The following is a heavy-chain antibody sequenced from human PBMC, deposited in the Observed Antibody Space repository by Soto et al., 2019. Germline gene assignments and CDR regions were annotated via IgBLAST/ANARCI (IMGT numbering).Heavy chain of an antibody. J-gene: IGHJ4*02. Sequence: QVQLVESGGGVVQPGRSLRLSCAASGFTFSSYGMHWVRQAPGKGLEWEAVIWYDGSNKYYADSVKGRFTISRDNSKNTLYLQMNSLRAEDTAVYYCARDRYYYDSSGYYLIDYWGQETLVTVSS. D-gene: IGHD3-22*01. CDR2: IWYDGSNK. CDR3: ARDRYYYDSSGYYLIDY. CDR1: GFTFSSYG. V-gene: IGHV3-33*01.